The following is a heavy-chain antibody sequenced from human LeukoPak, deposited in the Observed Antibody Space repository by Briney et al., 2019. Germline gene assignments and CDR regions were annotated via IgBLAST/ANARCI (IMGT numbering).Heavy chain of an antibody. D-gene: IGHD5-18*01. CDR2: IIPIFGTA. V-gene: IGHV1-69*05. CDR1: GGTFSSYA. Sequence: GASVKVSCKASGGTFSSYAISWVRQAPGQGLEWIGGIIPIFGTANYAQKFQGRVTITTDESTSTAYMELSSLRSEDTAVYYCAGYRYNYGTNYYYYGMDVWGQGTTVTVSS. CDR3: AGYRYNYGTNYYYYGMDV. J-gene: IGHJ6*02.